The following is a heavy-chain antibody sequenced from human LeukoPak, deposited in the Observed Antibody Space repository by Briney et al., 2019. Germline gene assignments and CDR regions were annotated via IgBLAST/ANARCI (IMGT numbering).Heavy chain of an antibody. V-gene: IGHV3-23*01. Sequence: PGGSLRLSCAASGFTFSSYGMSWVRQAPGKGLEWVSGISGSGGSTYYADSVKGRLTISRDNSKNTLYLQMNSLRAEDTAVYYCARDARDGYGGNPFDYWGQGTLVTVSS. CDR1: GFTFSSYG. D-gene: IGHD4-23*01. CDR3: ARDARDGYGGNPFDY. J-gene: IGHJ4*02. CDR2: ISGSGGST.